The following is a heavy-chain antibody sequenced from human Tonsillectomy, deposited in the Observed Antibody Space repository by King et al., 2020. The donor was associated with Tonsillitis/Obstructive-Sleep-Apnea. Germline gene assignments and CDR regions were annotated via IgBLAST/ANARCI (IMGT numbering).Heavy chain of an antibody. Sequence: GQLVQSGAEVKKPGESLKISCKGSVYSFTTYLIGWVRQMPGKGLEWMGIIYPGDSHTRYSPSFQGQVNISADKSISAAYLQWSSLKASDNAMYYCARRGFLEWQNWFDPWGQGTLVTVSS. D-gene: IGHD3-3*01. CDR3: ARRGFLEWQNWFDP. J-gene: IGHJ5*02. V-gene: IGHV5-51*01. CDR1: VYSFTTYL. CDR2: IYPGDSHT.